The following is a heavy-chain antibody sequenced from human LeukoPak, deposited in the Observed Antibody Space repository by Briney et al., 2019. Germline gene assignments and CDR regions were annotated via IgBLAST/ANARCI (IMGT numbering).Heavy chain of an antibody. Sequence: SVKVSCKASGGTFSSYAISWVRQAPGQGLEWMGGVIPIFGTANYAQKFQGRVTITADESTSTAYMELSSMRSEDTAVYYCARYGLYDSSGYGAFDIWGQGTMVTVSS. J-gene: IGHJ3*02. CDR3: ARYGLYDSSGYGAFDI. CDR1: GGTFSSYA. CDR2: VIPIFGTA. D-gene: IGHD3-22*01. V-gene: IGHV1-69*13.